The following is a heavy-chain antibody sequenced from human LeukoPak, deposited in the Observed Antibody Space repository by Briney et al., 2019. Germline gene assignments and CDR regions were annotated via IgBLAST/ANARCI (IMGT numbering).Heavy chain of an antibody. Sequence: GGSLRLSCAASGFTFSTHWMHWVRQAPGKGLVWVSRINSDGSSRSYADSVKGRFTISRDNAKNTLYLQMNSLRAEDTAVYYCARAPPYESCQDYWGPGTPVTVSS. J-gene: IGHJ4*02. CDR1: GFTFSTHW. D-gene: IGHD3-22*01. CDR3: ARAPPYESCQDY. CDR2: INSDGSSR. V-gene: IGHV3-74*01.